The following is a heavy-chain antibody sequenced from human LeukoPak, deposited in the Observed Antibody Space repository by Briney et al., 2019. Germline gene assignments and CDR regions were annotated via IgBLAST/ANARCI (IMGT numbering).Heavy chain of an antibody. CDR3: AQQVGYCSSGSCYFTY. Sequence: GGSLRLSCAASGFSFNTYVMSWVRQAPGKGLEWVSAISNTGGSTYYADSVKGRFTISRDKSKNTLSLQMNSLRAEDTAVYYCAQQVGYCSSGSCYFTYWGQGTLVTVSS. CDR1: GFSFNTYV. D-gene: IGHD2-15*01. CDR2: ISNTGGST. J-gene: IGHJ1*01. V-gene: IGHV3-23*01.